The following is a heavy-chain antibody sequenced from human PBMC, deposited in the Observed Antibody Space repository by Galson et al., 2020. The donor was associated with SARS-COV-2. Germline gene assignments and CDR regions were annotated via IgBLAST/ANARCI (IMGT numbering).Heavy chain of an antibody. CDR2: VNHSGST. V-gene: IGHV4-34*01. Sequence: SETLSLTCAVSGGSFSGYFWSWIRQPPGKGLEWIGEVNHSGSTNYNPSLKSRVTISVDTSKNQFSLRLSSVTAADTAVYYCARLHYGEYAPEAFDMWGPGTRVTVAS. D-gene: IGHD4-17*01. CDR1: GGSFSGYF. J-gene: IGHJ3*02. CDR3: ARLHYGEYAPEAFDM.